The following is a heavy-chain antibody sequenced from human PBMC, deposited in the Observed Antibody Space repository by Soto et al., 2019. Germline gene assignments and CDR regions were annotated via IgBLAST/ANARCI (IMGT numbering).Heavy chain of an antibody. D-gene: IGHD3-9*01. CDR2: ISGSGGST. CDR3: AKPRYRTSTYYDILTGPGAFDI. Sequence: GGSLRLSCAASGFTFSSYAMSWVRQAPGKGLEWASAISGSGGSTYYADSVKGRFTISRDNSKNTLYLQMNSLRAEDTAVYYCAKPRYRTSTYYDILTGPGAFDIWGQGTMVTVSS. V-gene: IGHV3-23*01. J-gene: IGHJ3*02. CDR1: GFTFSSYA.